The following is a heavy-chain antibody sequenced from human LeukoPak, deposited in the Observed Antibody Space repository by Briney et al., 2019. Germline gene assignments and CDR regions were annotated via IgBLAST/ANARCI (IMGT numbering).Heavy chain of an antibody. CDR2: ISSSSSYI. CDR1: GFTFSSYS. CDR3: ARAQIAAAGTNWFDP. V-gene: IGHV3-21*01. D-gene: IGHD6-13*01. Sequence: GGSLRLSCAASGFTFSSYSMNWVRQAPGKGLEWVSSISSSSSYIYYADSVKGRFTISRDNSKNTLYLQMNSLRAEDTAVYYCARAQIAAAGTNWFDPWGQGTLVTVSS. J-gene: IGHJ5*02.